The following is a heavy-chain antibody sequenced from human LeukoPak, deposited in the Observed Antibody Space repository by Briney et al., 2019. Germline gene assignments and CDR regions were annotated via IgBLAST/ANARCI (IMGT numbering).Heavy chain of an antibody. Sequence: PSETLSLTCAVYGGSFGGYYWSWIRQPPGKGLEWVSGISGSGESAFYAGSVMRRFTISRDTSKNALHLQMNSLRADDTAVYYCAKLSSQYCTVGTCFFDYWGQGTLVTVSS. CDR1: GGSFGGYY. CDR3: AKLSSQYCTVGTCFFDY. CDR2: ISGSGESA. V-gene: IGHV3-23*01. D-gene: IGHD2-15*01. J-gene: IGHJ4*02.